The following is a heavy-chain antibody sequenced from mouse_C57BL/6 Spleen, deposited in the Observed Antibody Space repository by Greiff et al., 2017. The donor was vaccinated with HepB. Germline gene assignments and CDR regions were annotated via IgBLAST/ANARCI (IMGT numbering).Heavy chain of an antibody. CDR2: IYPGSGST. V-gene: IGHV1-55*01. Sequence: QVQLKQPGAELVKPGASVKMSCKASGYTFTSYWITWVKQRPGQGLEWIGDIYPGSGSTNYNEKFKSKATLTVDTSSSTAYMQLSSLTSEDSAVYYCARVGDYGNSLFAYWGQGTLVTVSA. J-gene: IGHJ3*01. D-gene: IGHD2-1*01. CDR1: GYTFTSYW. CDR3: ARVGDYGNSLFAY.